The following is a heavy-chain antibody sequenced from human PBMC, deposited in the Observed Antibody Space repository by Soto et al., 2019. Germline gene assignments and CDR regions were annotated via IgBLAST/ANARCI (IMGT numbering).Heavy chain of an antibody. Sequence: QVQVVQSGPEVKTPGTSVKVSCKTSGFTFSNSAVQWVRQARGQHLEWIGWIVVGSGETKSTQDLQGRITITRDMSTNTAYMELSSLRSDDTAVYYCAAELYSGGNCCSFDIWGQGTMVTVSS. D-gene: IGHD2-21*01. CDR1: GFTFSNSA. CDR3: AAELYSGGNCCSFDI. V-gene: IGHV1-58*01. CDR2: IVVGSGET. J-gene: IGHJ3*02.